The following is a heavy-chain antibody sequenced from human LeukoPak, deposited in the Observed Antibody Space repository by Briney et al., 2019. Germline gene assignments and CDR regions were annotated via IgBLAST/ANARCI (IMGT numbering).Heavy chain of an antibody. D-gene: IGHD3-22*01. Sequence: SVKVSCKASGGTFSSYAISWVQQAPGQGLEWMGGIIPIFGTANYAQKFQGRVTITTDESTSTAYMELSSLRSEDTAVYYCARYYYDSSGYYGAFDIWGQGTMVTVSS. CDR3: ARYYYDSSGYYGAFDI. J-gene: IGHJ3*02. V-gene: IGHV1-69*05. CDR1: GGTFSSYA. CDR2: IIPIFGTA.